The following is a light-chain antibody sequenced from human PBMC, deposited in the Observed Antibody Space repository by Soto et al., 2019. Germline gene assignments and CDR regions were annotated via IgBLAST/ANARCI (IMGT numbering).Light chain of an antibody. CDR2: DAS. J-gene: IGKJ1*01. CDR3: QQRSNWPWT. V-gene: IGKV3-11*01. CDR1: QSVRSN. Sequence: EIVMTQSPVTLSVSPGERATLSCRASQSVRSNLAWYQQKPGQAPRLLMYDASNRATGIPARFSGSGSGTDFTLTISSLEPEDFAVYYCQQRSNWPWTFGQGTKVDIK.